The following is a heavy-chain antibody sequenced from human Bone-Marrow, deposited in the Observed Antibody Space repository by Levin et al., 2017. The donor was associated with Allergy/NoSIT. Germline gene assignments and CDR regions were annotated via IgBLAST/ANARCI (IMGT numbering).Heavy chain of an antibody. CDR1: GYSFTSFW. J-gene: IGHJ4*02. CDR2: IYPGDSDT. D-gene: IGHD4-17*01. Sequence: GESLKISCKGSGYSFTSFWIGWVRQMPGKGLEWMGIIYPGDSDTRYSPSFQGQVTISADKSISTAYLQWSSLKASDTAMYYCARQRPTTTVTTGYFDYWGQGTLVTVSS. V-gene: IGHV5-51*01. CDR3: ARQRPTTTVTTGYFDY.